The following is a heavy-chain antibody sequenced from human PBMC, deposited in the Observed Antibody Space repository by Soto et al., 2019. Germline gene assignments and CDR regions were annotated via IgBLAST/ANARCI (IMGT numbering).Heavy chain of an antibody. CDR3: VRDEISSAGLDP. J-gene: IGHJ5*02. V-gene: IGHV1-18*01. CDR1: GYTFIRYV. CDR2: ISTHNVNT. Sequence: GASVKVSCKASGYTFIRYVISWVGQGPGQGLEWMGWISTHNVNTYYAQNFQGRVTMTSDTPTSTAYMELRSLRSDDTAFYYCVRDEISSAGLDPWGQGTLVTVPQ.